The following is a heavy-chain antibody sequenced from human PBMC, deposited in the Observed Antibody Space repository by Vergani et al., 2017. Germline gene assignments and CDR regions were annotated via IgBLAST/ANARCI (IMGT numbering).Heavy chain of an antibody. CDR1: GFIFSSYW. Sequence: EVQLVESGGNLVQPGGSLRLSCAASGFIFSSYWMNWARQSPGKGLEWVANIKEDGSEKNYVDSVKGRFNISSDNSKNSLYLQLNSLRAEDTAVYYCARSLNNDVRESYRPAGMDVWGEGTTVTVSS. V-gene: IGHV3-7*01. CDR2: IKEDGSEK. D-gene: IGHD3-16*02. J-gene: IGHJ6*03. CDR3: ARSLNNDVRESYRPAGMDV.